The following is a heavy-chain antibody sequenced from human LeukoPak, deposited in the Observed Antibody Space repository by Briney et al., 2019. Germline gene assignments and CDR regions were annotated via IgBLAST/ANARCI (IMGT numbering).Heavy chain of an antibody. CDR3: ARHFGGRRFFAY. J-gene: IGHJ4*02. V-gene: IGHV4-34*01. D-gene: IGHD1-26*01. Sequence: SETLSLTCAVYGGSFRGYYWSWIRQPPGKGLEWIGEINHSGSTNYNPSLKSRVTISVDTSKNQFSLKLSSVTAADTAVYYCARHFGGRRFFAYWGQGTLVTVSS. CDR2: INHSGST. CDR1: GGSFRGYY.